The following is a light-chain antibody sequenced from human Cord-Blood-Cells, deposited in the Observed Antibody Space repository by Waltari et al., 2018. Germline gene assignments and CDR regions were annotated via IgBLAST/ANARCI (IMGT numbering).Light chain of an antibody. CDR2: DAS. V-gene: IGKV3-11*01. Sequence: EIVLTQSPATLSLSPGERATLSCRASQSVSSYLACYQQKPGQAPRLLIYDASNRATGIPARFSGSGSRTDFTLTISSLEPEDFAVYYCQQRSNWLTFGGGTKVEIK. CDR1: QSVSSY. CDR3: QQRSNWLT. J-gene: IGKJ4*01.